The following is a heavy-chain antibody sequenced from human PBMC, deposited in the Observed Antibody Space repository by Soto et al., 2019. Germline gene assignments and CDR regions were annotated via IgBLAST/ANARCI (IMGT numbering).Heavy chain of an antibody. CDR1: GYSFTSYW. V-gene: IGHV5-51*01. Sequence: GESLKISCKGSGYSFTSYWIGWVRQMPGKGLEWMGIIYPGDSDTRYSPSFQGQVTISADKSISTAYLKWSSLKASDTAMYYCARLRGQYSSGWLSKYYFDYWGQGTLVTVSS. J-gene: IGHJ4*02. D-gene: IGHD6-19*01. CDR2: IYPGDSDT. CDR3: ARLRGQYSSGWLSKYYFDY.